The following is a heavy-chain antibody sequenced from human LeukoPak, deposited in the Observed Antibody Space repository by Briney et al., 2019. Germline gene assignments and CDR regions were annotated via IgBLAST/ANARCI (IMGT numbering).Heavy chain of an antibody. Sequence: PSETLSLTCAVYGGSFSGYYWSWIRQPPRKGLEWIGEINHSGSTNYNPSLKSRVTISVDTSKNQFSLKLSSVTAADTAVYYCARASVLLWFGELLADFDYWGQGTLVTVSS. CDR2: INHSGST. J-gene: IGHJ4*02. D-gene: IGHD3-10*01. V-gene: IGHV4-34*01. CDR3: ARASVLLWFGELLADFDY. CDR1: GGSFSGYY.